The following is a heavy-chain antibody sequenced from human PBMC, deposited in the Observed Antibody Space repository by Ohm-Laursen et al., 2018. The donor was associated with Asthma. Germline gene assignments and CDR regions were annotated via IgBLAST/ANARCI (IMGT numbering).Heavy chain of an antibody. V-gene: IGHV3-13*01. J-gene: IGHJ5*02. D-gene: IGHD2-15*01. CDR2: IGTAGDT. Sequence: SLRLSCAASGFTFSSYDMHWVRQATGKGLEWVSAIGTAGDTYYPGSVKGRFTISRENAKNSSYLQMNSLRAGDTAVYYCARVSEDCSVSSCYSWFDPWGQGTLVTVSS. CDR1: GFTFSSYD. CDR3: ARVSEDCSVSSCYSWFDP.